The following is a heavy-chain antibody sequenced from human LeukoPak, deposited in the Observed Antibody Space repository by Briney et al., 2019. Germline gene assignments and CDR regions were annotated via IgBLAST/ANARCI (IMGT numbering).Heavy chain of an antibody. Sequence: SETLSLTCTVSGGSISSYYWSWIRQPPGKGLEWIGYIYYSGSTNYNPSLKSRVTISVDTSKNQFSLKLTSVTTADTAVYYCARHSRWGDGDYVYVYWGQGTLVTVSS. J-gene: IGHJ4*02. V-gene: IGHV4-59*01. CDR1: GGSISSYY. CDR3: ARHSRWGDGDYVYVY. CDR2: IYYSGST. D-gene: IGHD4-17*01.